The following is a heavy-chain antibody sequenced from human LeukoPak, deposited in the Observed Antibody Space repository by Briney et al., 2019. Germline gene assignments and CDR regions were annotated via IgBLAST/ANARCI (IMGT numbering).Heavy chain of an antibody. D-gene: IGHD4-23*01. CDR3: AREGGNSFGGAFDV. V-gene: IGHV1-46*04. CDR1: GYTFTSYY. Sequence: ASVKVSCKASGYTFTSYYMHWVRPTPGQGLEWMGMINPSGVTTIYAQKLQGRVTMTRDTSTSTVYMELSSLRSDDTAVYYCAREGGNSFGGAFDVWGQGTMATVSS. CDR2: INPSGVTT. J-gene: IGHJ3*01.